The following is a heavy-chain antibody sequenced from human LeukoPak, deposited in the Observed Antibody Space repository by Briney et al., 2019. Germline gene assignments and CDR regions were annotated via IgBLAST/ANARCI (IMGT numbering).Heavy chain of an antibody. CDR3: ARGFSGYSKIYYFDY. D-gene: IGHD3-22*01. CDR1: GYTFTSYY. CDR2: INPSGGST. V-gene: IGHV1-46*01. Sequence: GASVKVSCKASGYTFTSYYMHWVRQAPGQELEWMGIINPSGGSTSYAQKFQGRVTMTRDTSTSTVYMELSSLRSEDTAVYYCARGFSGYSKIYYFDYWGQGTLVTVSS. J-gene: IGHJ4*02.